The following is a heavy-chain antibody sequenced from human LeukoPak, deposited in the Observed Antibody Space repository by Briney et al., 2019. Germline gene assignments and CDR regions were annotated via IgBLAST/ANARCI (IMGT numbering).Heavy chain of an antibody. J-gene: IGHJ4*02. Sequence: SETLSLTCTVSGGSVSSGSYYWSWIRQHPGKGLEWIGYIYYSGSTYYNPSLKSRVTISVDTSKNQFSLKLSSVTAADTAVYYCARFPTYYDILTGYTDDYWGQGTLVTVSS. D-gene: IGHD3-9*01. CDR3: ARFPTYYDILTGYTDDY. CDR2: IYYSGST. V-gene: IGHV4-31*03. CDR1: GGSVSSGSYY.